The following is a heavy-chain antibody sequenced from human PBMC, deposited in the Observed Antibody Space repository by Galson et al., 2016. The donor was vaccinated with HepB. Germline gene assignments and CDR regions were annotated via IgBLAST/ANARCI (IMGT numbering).Heavy chain of an antibody. Sequence: TLSLTCTVSGDSVRNGGYYWTWIRQRPGKGLEWIRYIYNTGSTYQNPSLRSRLSIVIDKSKDQFSLKLTTVSAADTAVYYCARGLGNNFGLDMDSWGQGTLVTVSS. CDR3: ARGLGNNFGLDMDS. V-gene: IGHV4-31*03. CDR1: GDSVRNGGYY. CDR2: IYNTGST. J-gene: IGHJ5*01. D-gene: IGHD3-3*01.